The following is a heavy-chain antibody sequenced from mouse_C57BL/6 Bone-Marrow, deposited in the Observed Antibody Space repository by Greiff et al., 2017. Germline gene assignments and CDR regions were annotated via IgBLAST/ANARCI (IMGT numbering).Heavy chain of an antibody. V-gene: IGHV1-12*01. J-gene: IGHJ4*01. CDR1: GYTFTSYN. D-gene: IGHD1-1*01. CDR3: ARSLYYGSSLYYAMDY. Sequence: QVQLKQSGAELVRPGASVKMSCKASGYTFTSYNMHWVKQTPRQGLEWIGAIYPGNGDTSYNQKFKGKATLTVDKSSSTAYMQLSSLTSEDSAVYFCARSLYYGSSLYYAMDYWGQGTSVTVSS. CDR2: IYPGNGDT.